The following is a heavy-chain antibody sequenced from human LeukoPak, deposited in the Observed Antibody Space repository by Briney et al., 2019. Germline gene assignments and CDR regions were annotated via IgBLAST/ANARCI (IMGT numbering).Heavy chain of an antibody. CDR2: IWYDGSNK. Sequence: GGSLRLSCAASGFTFSSYGMHGVRQAPGKGLEWVAVIWYDGSNKYYADSVKGRFTISRDNSKNTLYLQMNSLRAEDTAVYYCARDGCGGDCYNAEYFQHWGQGTLVTVSS. V-gene: IGHV3-33*01. CDR1: GFTFSSYG. CDR3: ARDGCGGDCYNAEYFQH. J-gene: IGHJ1*01. D-gene: IGHD2-21*02.